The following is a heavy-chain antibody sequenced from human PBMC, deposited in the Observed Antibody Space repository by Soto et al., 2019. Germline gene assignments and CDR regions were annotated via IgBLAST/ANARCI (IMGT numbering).Heavy chain of an antibody. D-gene: IGHD2-2*01. J-gene: IGHJ6*02. V-gene: IGHV4-59*08. CDR1: GGSISSYY. Sequence: TETLSLTCTVSGGSISSYYWSWIRQPPGKGLEWIGYIYYSGSTNYNPSLKSRVTISVDTSKNQFSLKLSSVTAADTAVYYCARHVPYCSDTSHCAYGMDVWGQGTTVTVSS. CDR2: IYYSGST. CDR3: ARHVPYCSDTSHCAYGMDV.